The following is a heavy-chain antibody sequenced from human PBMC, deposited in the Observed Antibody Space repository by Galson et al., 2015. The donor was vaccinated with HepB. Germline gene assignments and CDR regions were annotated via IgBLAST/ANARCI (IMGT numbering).Heavy chain of an antibody. CDR3: AREGGRRVVGATPRYFDY. CDR1: GFTFSSYS. D-gene: IGHD1-26*01. J-gene: IGHJ4*02. CDR2: ISSSSSTI. V-gene: IGHV3-48*02. Sequence: SLRLSCAASGFTFSSYSMNWVRQAPGKGLEWVSYISSSSSTIYYADSVEGRFTISRDNAKNSLYLQMNSLRDEDTAVYYCAREGGRRVVGATPRYFDYWGQGTLVTVSS.